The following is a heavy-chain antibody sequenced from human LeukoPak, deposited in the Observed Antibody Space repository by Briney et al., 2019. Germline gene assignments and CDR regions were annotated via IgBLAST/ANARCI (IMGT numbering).Heavy chain of an antibody. CDR1: GGSISSYY. Sequence: PSETLSLTCTVSGGSISSYYWSWIRQPPGKGLEWIGEINHSGSTNYNPSLKSRVTISVDTSKNQFSLKLSSVTAADTAVYYCARDRSSGWYWFDPWGQGTLVTVSS. CDR3: ARDRSSGWYWFDP. CDR2: INHSGST. J-gene: IGHJ5*02. V-gene: IGHV4-59*01. D-gene: IGHD6-19*01.